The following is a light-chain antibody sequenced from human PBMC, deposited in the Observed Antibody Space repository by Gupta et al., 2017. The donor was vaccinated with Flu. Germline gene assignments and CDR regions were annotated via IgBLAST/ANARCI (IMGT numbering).Light chain of an antibody. CDR1: QSVSSY. J-gene: IGKJ1*01. CDR2: EAS. Sequence: PAPLPLSPRSRASSSSRTSQSVSSYFAWYQQKPGQAPRRLIYEASNRDSGIPARFSGSGSGTDFTLIISRLEAEDFGVYYCKQRGQWPWTFGQGTKVEIK. V-gene: IGKV3-11*01. CDR3: KQRGQWPWT.